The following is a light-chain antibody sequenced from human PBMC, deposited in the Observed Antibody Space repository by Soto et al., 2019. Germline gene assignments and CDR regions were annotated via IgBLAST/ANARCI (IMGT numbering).Light chain of an antibody. CDR3: QHYNSYSEA. CDR1: HSISNR. CDR2: KAS. V-gene: IGKV1-5*03. Sequence: DIRMSRSPSTLSASVGDRVTITCRASHSISNRLAWYQQKPGKAPKLLIYKASTLKSGVPSRFSGSGSGTEFTLTISSLQPDDFATYYCQHYNSYSEAFGQGTQVDI. J-gene: IGKJ1*01.